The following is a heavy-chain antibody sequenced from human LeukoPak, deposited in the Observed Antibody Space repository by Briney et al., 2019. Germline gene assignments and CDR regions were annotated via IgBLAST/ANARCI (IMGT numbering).Heavy chain of an antibody. V-gene: IGHV4-34*01. D-gene: IGHD2-2*01. Sequence: SETLSLTCAVYGGSFSGYYWSWIRQPPGKGLEWIGEINHSGSTNYNPSLKSRVTISVDTSKNQFSLKLSSMTAADTAVYYCARDRCSSTSCYFGYWGQGTLVTVSS. CDR1: GGSFSGYY. CDR3: ARDRCSSTSCYFGY. CDR2: INHSGST. J-gene: IGHJ4*02.